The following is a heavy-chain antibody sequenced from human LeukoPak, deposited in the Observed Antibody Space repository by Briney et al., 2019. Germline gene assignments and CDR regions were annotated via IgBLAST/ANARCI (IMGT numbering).Heavy chain of an antibody. CDR1: GYSISSGYY. CDR3: ATSGYDTSPEY. D-gene: IGHD5-12*01. J-gene: IGHJ4*02. CDR2: IYYSGST. Sequence: SETLSLTCTVSGYSISSGYYWGWIRQPPGKGLEWIGSIYYSGSTYYNPSLKSRVTISVDTSKNQFSLKLSSVTAADTAVYYCATSGYDTSPEYWGQGTLVTVSS. V-gene: IGHV4-38-2*02.